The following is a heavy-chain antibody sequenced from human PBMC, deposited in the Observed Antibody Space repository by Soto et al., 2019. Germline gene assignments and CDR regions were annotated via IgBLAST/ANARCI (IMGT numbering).Heavy chain of an antibody. CDR3: AREAGGSGGYDAFDI. D-gene: IGHD6-19*01. J-gene: IGHJ3*02. CDR2: INAGNGNT. CDR1: GYTFTSYA. Sequence: ASVKVSCKASGYTFTSYAMHWVRQAPGQRLEWMGWINAGNGNTKYSQKFQGRVTITRDTSASTAYMELSSLRSEDTAVYYCAREAGGSGGYDAFDIWGQGTMVTVSS. V-gene: IGHV1-3*01.